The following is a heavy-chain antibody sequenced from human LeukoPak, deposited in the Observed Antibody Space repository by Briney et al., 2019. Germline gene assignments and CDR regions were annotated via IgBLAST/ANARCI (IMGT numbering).Heavy chain of an antibody. Sequence: PSETLSLTCTVSGGSISSGSYYWSWIRQPAGKGLEWIGRIYTSGSTNYNPSLKSRVTISVDTSKNQLSLKLSSVTAADTAVYYCASEYSSSSPFDYWGQGTLVTVSS. CDR3: ASEYSSSSPFDY. CDR2: IYTSGST. D-gene: IGHD6-13*01. J-gene: IGHJ4*02. CDR1: GGSISSGSYY. V-gene: IGHV4-61*02.